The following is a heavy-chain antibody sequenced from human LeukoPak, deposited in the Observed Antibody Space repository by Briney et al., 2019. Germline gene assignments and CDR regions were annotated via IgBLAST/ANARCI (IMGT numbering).Heavy chain of an antibody. CDR2: ISYDGSNK. Sequence: PGGSLRLSCAASGFTFSSYSMNWVRQAPGKGLEWVAVISYDGSNKYYADSVKGRFTISRDNSKNTLDLQMNSLRAEDTAMYYCARGTRGYSYGYSPIDYWGQGTLVTVSS. V-gene: IGHV3-30*03. J-gene: IGHJ4*02. D-gene: IGHD5-18*01. CDR1: GFTFSSYS. CDR3: ARGTRGYSYGYSPIDY.